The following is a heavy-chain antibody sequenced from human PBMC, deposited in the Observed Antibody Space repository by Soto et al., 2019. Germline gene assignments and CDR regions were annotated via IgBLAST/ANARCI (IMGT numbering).Heavy chain of an antibody. Sequence: PSETLSLTCAVYGGSFSGYYWSWIRQPPGKGLEWIGEINHSGSTNYNPSLKSRVTISVDTSKNQFSLKLSSVTAADTAVYYCARGGHYDYIWGSYRYEFDPWGQGTLVTVSS. J-gene: IGHJ5*02. V-gene: IGHV4-34*01. CDR1: GGSFSGYY. CDR2: INHSGST. CDR3: ARGGHYDYIWGSYRYEFDP. D-gene: IGHD3-16*02.